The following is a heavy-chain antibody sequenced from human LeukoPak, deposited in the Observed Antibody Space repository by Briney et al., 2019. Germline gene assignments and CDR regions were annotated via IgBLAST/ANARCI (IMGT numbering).Heavy chain of an antibody. V-gene: IGHV3-9*01. CDR2: ISWNSGSI. J-gene: IGHJ4*02. D-gene: IGHD4-23*01. CDR1: GFTFDDYA. Sequence: GGSLRLSCAASGFTFDDYAMHWVRHAPGKGLEWVSGISWNSGSIGYADSVKGRFTISRDNAKNSLYLQMNSLRAEDTALYYCAKDPGYGGNSMSLDYWGQGTLVTVSS. CDR3: AKDPGYGGNSMSLDY.